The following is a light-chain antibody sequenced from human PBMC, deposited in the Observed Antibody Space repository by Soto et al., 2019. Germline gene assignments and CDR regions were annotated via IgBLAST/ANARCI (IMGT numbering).Light chain of an antibody. CDR3: SSYTTSSTL. CDR2: DVS. V-gene: IGLV2-14*01. CDR1: SSDVGGYNY. J-gene: IGLJ1*01. Sequence: QSALTQPASVSGSPGQSTTISCTGTSSDVGGYNYVSWYQQHPGKAPKLMIYDVSNRPSGVSDRFSGSKSGNTASLTISGLQAKDEAHYYCSSYTTSSTLFGTGTKLTVL.